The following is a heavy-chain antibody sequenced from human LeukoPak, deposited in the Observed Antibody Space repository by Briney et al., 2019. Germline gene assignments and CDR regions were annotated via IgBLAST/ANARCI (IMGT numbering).Heavy chain of an antibody. D-gene: IGHD2-15*01. J-gene: IGHJ5*02. CDR3: AREGKTLVATKPDWFDP. CDR2: IFYTGST. V-gene: IGHV4-39*07. Sequence: PSETLSLTCTVSGGSISSNGYYWGWIRQPPGKGLEWIAHIFYTGSTDYNTSLKSRVTISIDTSKNQFSLNLRSVTAADTAVYYCAREGKTLVATKPDWFDPWGQGTLVTVSS. CDR1: GGSISSNGYY.